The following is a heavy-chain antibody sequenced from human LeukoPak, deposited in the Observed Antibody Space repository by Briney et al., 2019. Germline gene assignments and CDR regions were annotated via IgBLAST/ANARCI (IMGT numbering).Heavy chain of an antibody. Sequence: SETLSLTCTVSGGSISSFYWSWIRQPPGKGLEWIGYIYYNGSTNYNPSLKSRVTISVDTSKNQFSLKLSSVTAADTAVYYCARHGTSGTNLNWFDPWGQGTLVTVSS. CDR1: GGSISSFY. CDR2: IYYNGST. J-gene: IGHJ5*02. CDR3: ARHGTSGTNLNWFDP. D-gene: IGHD1-1*01. V-gene: IGHV4-59*01.